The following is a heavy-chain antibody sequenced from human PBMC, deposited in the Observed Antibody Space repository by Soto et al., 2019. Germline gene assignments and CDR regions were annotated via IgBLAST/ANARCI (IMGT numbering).Heavy chain of an antibody. CDR1: GVSISSYY. CDR2: IYYSGST. D-gene: IGHD4-17*01. Sequence: SETLSLTCTVSGVSISSYYWIWIRQPPGKGLEWIGYIYYSGSTNYNPSLKSRVTISVDTSKNQFSLKLSSVTAADTAVYYCTRAATTYFDYWGQGTLVTVSS. J-gene: IGHJ4*02. V-gene: IGHV4-59*01. CDR3: TRAATTYFDY.